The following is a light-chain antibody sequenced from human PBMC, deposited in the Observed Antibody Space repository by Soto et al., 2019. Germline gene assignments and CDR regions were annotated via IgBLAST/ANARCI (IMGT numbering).Light chain of an antibody. CDR2: GVS. J-gene: IGLJ1*01. V-gene: IGLV2-14*03. Sequence: QSALTQPASVSGSPGQSITISCTGTYSDVCAYIYVSWYQHHPVKAPKLMVSGVSNRPSGVSDRFSGSKSGNTASLTISGLQAEDEADYYCSSYTTSSTYVFGTGTKVTVL. CDR3: SSYTTSSTYV. CDR1: YSDVCAYIY.